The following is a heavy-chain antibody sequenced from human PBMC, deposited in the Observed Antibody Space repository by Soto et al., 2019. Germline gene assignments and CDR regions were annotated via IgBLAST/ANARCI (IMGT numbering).Heavy chain of an antibody. CDR3: ARSTYYDILTGSYYYYAMEV. CDR1: GFTVGSNY. V-gene: IGHV3-53*01. CDR2: IYSEGTP. D-gene: IGHD3-9*01. Sequence: PVGSLRLSCASSGFTVGSNYMSCVRHSPGKWLEWVSVIYSEGTPYYADSVKGRFTISRENSNNTLYLHMNNLRAEDTAVYYCARSTYYDILTGSYYYYAMEVWGQGTTVSVSS. J-gene: IGHJ6*01.